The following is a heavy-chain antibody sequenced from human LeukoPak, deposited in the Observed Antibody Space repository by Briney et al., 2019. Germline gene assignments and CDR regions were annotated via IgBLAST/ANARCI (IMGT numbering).Heavy chain of an antibody. CDR3: ARGGGDVYNVFDY. V-gene: IGHV4-31*03. CDR1: GGSISSGGYY. D-gene: IGHD5-24*01. J-gene: IGHJ4*01. CDR2: IYYSGST. Sequence: SQTLSLTCTVSGGSISSGGYYWSWIRQHPGKGLEWIGYIYYSGSTYYNPSLKSRVTISVDTSKNQFSLKLSSVSAADTAVYYCARGGGDVYNVFDYWGHGTMVTVSS.